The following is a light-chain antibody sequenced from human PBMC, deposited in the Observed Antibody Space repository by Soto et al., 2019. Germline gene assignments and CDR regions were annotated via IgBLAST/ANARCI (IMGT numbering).Light chain of an antibody. CDR2: DVS. J-gene: IGLJ1*01. CDR3: SSYTSSSTLVV. CDR1: SSDVGGYNY. V-gene: IGLV2-14*01. Sequence: QSVLPQPASVSGSPGQSITISCTGTSSDVGGYNYVSWYQQHPGKAPKLMIYDVSNRPSGVSNRFSGSKSGNTASLTISGLQAEDEAEYYCSSYTSSSTLVVFGTGTKVTVL.